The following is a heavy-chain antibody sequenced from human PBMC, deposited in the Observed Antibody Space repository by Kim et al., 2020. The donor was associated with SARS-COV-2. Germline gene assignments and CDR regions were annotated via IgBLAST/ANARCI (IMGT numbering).Heavy chain of an antibody. Sequence: SETLSLTCAVSGGSISSSNWWSWVRQPPGKGLEWIGGIYHSGSTNYNPSLKSRVTISVDKSKNQFSLKLSSVTAADTAVYYCARAPLWFGELVAIDYWGQGTLVTVSS. J-gene: IGHJ4*02. D-gene: IGHD3-10*01. CDR1: GGSISSSNW. CDR2: IYHSGST. V-gene: IGHV4-4*02. CDR3: ARAPLWFGELVAIDY.